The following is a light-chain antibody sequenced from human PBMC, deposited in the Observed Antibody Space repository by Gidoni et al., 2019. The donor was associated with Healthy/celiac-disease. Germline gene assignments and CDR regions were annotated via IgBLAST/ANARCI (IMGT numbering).Light chain of an antibody. Sequence: DIQMTQSPSSLSASVGDRVTITCRASQSISSYLNVYQQKPGKAPKLLIYAASRLQSGVPSRLSGSGSGTDFTLTISRLEPEYFATYYCQQSWTFGQGTKVEIK. J-gene: IGKJ1*01. CDR1: QSISSY. CDR2: AAS. CDR3: QQSWT. V-gene: IGKV1-39*01.